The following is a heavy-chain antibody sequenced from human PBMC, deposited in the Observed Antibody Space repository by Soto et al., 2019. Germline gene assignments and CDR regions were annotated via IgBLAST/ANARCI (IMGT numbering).Heavy chain of an antibody. CDR1: GFTFSSYS. D-gene: IGHD6-19*01. J-gene: IGHJ3*02. CDR2: ISSSSSYI. V-gene: IGHV3-21*01. CDR3: ARDRPVAPGAFDI. Sequence: EVPLVESGGGLVKPGGSLRLSCAASGFTFSSYSMNWVRQAPGKGLEWVSSISSSSSYIYYADSVKGRFTISRDNAKNSLYLQMNSLRAEDTAVYYCARDRPVAPGAFDIWGQGTMVTVSS.